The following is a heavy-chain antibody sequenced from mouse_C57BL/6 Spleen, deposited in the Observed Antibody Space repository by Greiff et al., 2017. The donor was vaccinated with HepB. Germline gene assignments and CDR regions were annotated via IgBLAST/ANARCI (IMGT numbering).Heavy chain of an antibody. J-gene: IGHJ4*01. D-gene: IGHD3-2*01. CDR1: GYTFTSYW. Sequence: QVQLQQPGTELVKPGASVKLSCKASGYTFTSYWMHWVKQRPGQGLEWIGNINPSNGGTKYNEKFKSKATLTVDKSSSTAYMQLSSLTSEDSAVYYCAREGETVFYAMDYWGQGTSVTVSS. CDR2: INPSNGGT. V-gene: IGHV1-53*01. CDR3: AREGETVFYAMDY.